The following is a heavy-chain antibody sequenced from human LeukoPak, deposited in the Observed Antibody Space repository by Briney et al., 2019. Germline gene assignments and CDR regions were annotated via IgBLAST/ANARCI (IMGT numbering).Heavy chain of an antibody. D-gene: IGHD1-26*01. CDR2: ISGSGGST. CDR1: GLTFSIFG. V-gene: IGHV3-23*01. J-gene: IGHJ4*02. CDR3: AIIYLIVGATTFDY. Sequence: GGSLRLSCAASGLTFSIFGMSWVRQAPGKGLEWVSGISGSGGSTYYADSVKGRFTISRDNSKNSLYLQMNSLRAEDTAVYYCAIIYLIVGATTFDYWGQGTLVTVSS.